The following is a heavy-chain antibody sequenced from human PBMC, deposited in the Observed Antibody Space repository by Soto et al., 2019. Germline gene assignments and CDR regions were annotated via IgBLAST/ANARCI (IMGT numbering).Heavy chain of an antibody. Sequence: PSETLSLTCTVSGGSISSSSFYWGWIRQPPGKGLEWIGSIYYSGTTSYNPSLKSRVTISIDTSKNQFSLQLSSVTAADTAVYYCARNSGPYASSWFDSWGQGTLVTVYS. CDR1: GGSISSSSFY. D-gene: IGHD6-6*01. J-gene: IGHJ5*01. V-gene: IGHV4-39*01. CDR2: IYYSGTT. CDR3: ARNSGPYASSWFDS.